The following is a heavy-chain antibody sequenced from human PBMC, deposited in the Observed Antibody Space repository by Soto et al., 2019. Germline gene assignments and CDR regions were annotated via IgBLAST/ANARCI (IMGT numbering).Heavy chain of an antibody. Sequence: EVQLVESGGGSVQPGRSLRLSCVASGFTFESYAMHWVRQVPGKGLEWVSGISWNSGSIGYEDSVKGRFTISRDNAQKSLYLXMNSLRVEDTAFYYCVXDIHEQWLVSHFEYWGQGALVTVSS. J-gene: IGHJ4*02. CDR2: ISWNSGSI. V-gene: IGHV3-9*01. D-gene: IGHD6-19*01. CDR3: VXDIHEQWLVSHFEY. CDR1: GFTFESYA.